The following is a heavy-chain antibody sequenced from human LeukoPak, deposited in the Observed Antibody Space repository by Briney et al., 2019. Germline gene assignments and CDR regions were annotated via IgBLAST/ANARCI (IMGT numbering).Heavy chain of an antibody. CDR3: ARVGIVGAKNYYYMDV. D-gene: IGHD1-26*01. CDR1: GYTFTSYY. V-gene: IGHV1-46*01. J-gene: IGHJ6*03. Sequence: ASVKVSCKASGYTFTSYYMHWVRQAPGQGLEWMGIINPSGGSTSYAQKFQGRVTMTRDMSTSTVYMELSSLRSEDTAVYYCARVGIVGAKNYYYMDVWGKGTTVTISS. CDR2: INPSGGST.